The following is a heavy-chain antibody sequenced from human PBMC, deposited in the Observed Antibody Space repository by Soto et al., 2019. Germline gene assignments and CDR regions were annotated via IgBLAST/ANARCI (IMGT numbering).Heavy chain of an antibody. Sequence: QVQLVQSGAEVKKPGSSVRVSCKASGGTFSSYAISWVRQAPGQGLEWMGGIIPIFGTANYAQKFQGRVTITADKSTSTAYMELSSLRSEDTAVYYCAGRRGYCSGGSCYYVYFDYWGQGTLVTVSS. CDR1: GGTFSSYA. CDR2: IIPIFGTA. J-gene: IGHJ4*02. CDR3: AGRRGYCSGGSCYYVYFDY. V-gene: IGHV1-69*06. D-gene: IGHD2-15*01.